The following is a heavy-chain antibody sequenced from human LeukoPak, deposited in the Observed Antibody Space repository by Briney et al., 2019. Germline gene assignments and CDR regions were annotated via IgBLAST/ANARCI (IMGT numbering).Heavy chain of an antibody. CDR3: ARNGHISAWSYYYYVDV. V-gene: IGHV1-2*02. Sequence: GASVKVSCKASGYTFTDYSMHWVRQAPGQGLEWMGWINPNSGGRKYGQKFRGRVTMTRDTSISTAYMELSGLASDDTAVYYCARNGHISAWSYYYYVDVWGIGTTVTVSS. J-gene: IGHJ6*03. CDR1: GYTFTDYS. D-gene: IGHD6-19*01. CDR2: INPNSGGR.